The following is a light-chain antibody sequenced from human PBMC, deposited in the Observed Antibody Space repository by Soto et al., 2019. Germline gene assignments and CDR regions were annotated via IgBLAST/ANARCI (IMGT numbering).Light chain of an antibody. CDR3: KQSYSTPPWT. J-gene: IGKJ1*01. Sequence: DIQMTQSPSSLSASVGDRVTITRRASQSIVTYLNWYLQKPGKAPKLLIYAASNLQSGVPSRFSGRGPGKDSTLTISSLQPEDVATYCCKQSYSTPPWTFGQGTKVDIK. CDR1: QSIVTY. CDR2: AAS. V-gene: IGKV1-39*01.